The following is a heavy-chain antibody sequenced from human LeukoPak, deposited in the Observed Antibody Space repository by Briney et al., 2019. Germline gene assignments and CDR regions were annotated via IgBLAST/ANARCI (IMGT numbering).Heavy chain of an antibody. V-gene: IGHV3-33*01. CDR2: IWYDGSNK. D-gene: IGHD3-22*01. J-gene: IGHJ3*02. Sequence: GGSLRLSCAASGFTFSSYGMHWVRQAPGKGLEWVAVIWYDGSNKYYADSVKGRFTISRDNSKNTLYLQMNSLRAEDTAVYYCARDSSAYYTFDIWGQGTMVTVSS. CDR1: GFTFSSYG. CDR3: ARDSSAYYTFDI.